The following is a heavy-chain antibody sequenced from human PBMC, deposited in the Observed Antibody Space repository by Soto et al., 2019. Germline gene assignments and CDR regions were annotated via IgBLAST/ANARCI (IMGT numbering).Heavy chain of an antibody. CDR3: AKLAWGSHFDY. CDR1: GFTFSSYG. V-gene: IGHV3-30*18. CDR2: ISYDGSNK. D-gene: IGHD3-16*01. Sequence: GSLRLSCAASGFTFSSYGMHWVRQAPGKGLEWVAVISYDGSNKYYADSVKGRFTISRDNSKNTLYLQMNSLRAEDTAVYYCAKLAWGSHFDYWGQGTLVTVSS. J-gene: IGHJ4*02.